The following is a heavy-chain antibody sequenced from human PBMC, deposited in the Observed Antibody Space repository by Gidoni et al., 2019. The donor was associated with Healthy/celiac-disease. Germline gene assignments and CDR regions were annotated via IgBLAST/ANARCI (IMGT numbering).Heavy chain of an antibody. Sequence: QVQLVQSGAEVKKPGASVKVSCTASGYTFTSYAMHWVRQAPGQRLEWMGWINAGNGNTKYSQKFQGRVTITRDTSASTAYMELSSLRSEDTAVYYCARGGLGYYGMDVWGQGTTVTVSS. J-gene: IGHJ6*02. V-gene: IGHV1-3*01. CDR3: ARGGLGYYGMDV. CDR1: GYTFTSYA. CDR2: INAGNGNT.